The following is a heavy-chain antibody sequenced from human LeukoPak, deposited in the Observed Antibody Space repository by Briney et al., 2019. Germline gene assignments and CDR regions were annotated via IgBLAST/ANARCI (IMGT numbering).Heavy chain of an antibody. Sequence: SETLSLTCTVSGGSISSGSYYWSWIRQPAGKGLEWIGRIYTSGSTNYNPSLKSRVTISVDTSKNQFSLKLSSVTAADTAVYYCAREPVQQLVQPIDYWGQGTLVTVSS. V-gene: IGHV4-61*02. CDR3: AREPVQQLVQPIDY. D-gene: IGHD6-13*01. J-gene: IGHJ4*02. CDR2: IYTSGST. CDR1: GGSISSGSYY.